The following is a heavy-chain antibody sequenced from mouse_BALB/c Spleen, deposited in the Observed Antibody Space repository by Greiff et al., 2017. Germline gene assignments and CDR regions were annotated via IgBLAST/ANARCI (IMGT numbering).Heavy chain of an antibody. D-gene: IGHD2-1*01. CDR1: GFTFSSFG. J-gene: IGHJ2*01. CDR3: ARSPYGNFYYFDY. Sequence: EVMLVESGGGLVQPGGSRKLSCAASGFTFSSFGMHWVRQAPEKGLEWVAYISSGSSTIYYADTVKGRFTISRDNPKNTLFLQMTSLRSEDTAMYYCARSPYGNFYYFDYWGQGTTLTVSS. CDR2: ISSGSSTI. V-gene: IGHV5-17*02.